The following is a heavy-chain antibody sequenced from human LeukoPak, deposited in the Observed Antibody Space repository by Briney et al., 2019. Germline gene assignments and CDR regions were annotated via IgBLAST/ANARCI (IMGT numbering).Heavy chain of an antibody. V-gene: IGHV1-2*04. CDR3: ARETVAGTVDY. CDR2: INPNSGGT. J-gene: IGHJ4*02. Sequence: GASVKVSCKASGYTFTGYYIHWVRQAPGQGLEWMGWINPNSGGTNYAQKFQGWVTMTRDASISTAYMELRRLRSDDTAVYYCARETVAGTVDYWGQGTLVTVSS. CDR1: GYTFTGYY. D-gene: IGHD6-19*01.